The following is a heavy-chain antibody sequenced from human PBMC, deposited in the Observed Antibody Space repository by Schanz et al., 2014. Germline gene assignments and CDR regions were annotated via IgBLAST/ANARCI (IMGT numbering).Heavy chain of an antibody. CDR3: AKVGPYSGSLGAFDI. CDR1: GFTFSSYA. D-gene: IGHD1-26*01. Sequence: EVQLVESGEGLVQPGRSLRLSCAASGFTFSSYAMSWVRQAPGKGLEWVSAITDSGGSTYYADSVKGRFTISRDNSKNTLYLQMNSLRAEDSAVYYCAKVGPYSGSLGAFDIWGQGTMVTVSS. J-gene: IGHJ3*02. CDR2: ITDSGGST. V-gene: IGHV3-23*04.